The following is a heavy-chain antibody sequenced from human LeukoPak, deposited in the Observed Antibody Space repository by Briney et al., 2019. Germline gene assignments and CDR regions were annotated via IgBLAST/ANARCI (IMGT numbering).Heavy chain of an antibody. CDR3: ARASVLLWFGDFDY. V-gene: IGHV3-30*03. J-gene: IGHJ4*02. D-gene: IGHD3-10*01. CDR2: ISYDGSNK. Sequence: GRSLRLSCAASGFTFSSYGMHWVRQAPGKGLEWVAVISYDGSNKYYADSVKGRFTISRDNSKNTLYLQMNSLRAEDTAVYYCARASVLLWFGDFDYWGQGTLVTVSS. CDR1: GFTFSSYG.